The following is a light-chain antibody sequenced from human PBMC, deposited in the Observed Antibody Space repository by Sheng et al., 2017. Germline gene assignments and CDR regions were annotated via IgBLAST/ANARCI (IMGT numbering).Light chain of an antibody. CDR1: DIGIKT. Sequence: SYELTQPPSVSVAPGQTASISCGGNDIGIKTVHWYQKRPGQAPVLVLYDDNDRPSGIPERFSGSNSGNTATLTISGVEAGDEADYYCQVWHSGSDDLVFGGGTKLTVL. CDR2: DDN. CDR3: QVWHSGSDDLV. V-gene: IGLV3-21*02. J-gene: IGLJ3*02.